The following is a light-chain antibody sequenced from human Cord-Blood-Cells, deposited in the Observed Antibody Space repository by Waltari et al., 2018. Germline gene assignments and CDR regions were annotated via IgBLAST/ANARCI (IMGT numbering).Light chain of an antibody. CDR2: AAS. CDR1: QGISSY. Sequence: AIRMTRSPTSLSPSTGASVTSTCRASQGISSYLAWYQQKPGKAPKLLIYAASTLKSGVPSRFSGSGSGTDFTLTISCLQSEDFATYYCQQYYSYPLTFGGGTKVEIK. J-gene: IGKJ4*01. CDR3: QQYYSYPLT. V-gene: IGKV1-8*01.